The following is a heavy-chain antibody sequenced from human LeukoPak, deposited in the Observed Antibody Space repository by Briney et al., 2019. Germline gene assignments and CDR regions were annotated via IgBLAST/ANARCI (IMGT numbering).Heavy chain of an antibody. CDR1: GFTFSSYA. V-gene: IGHV3-23*01. J-gene: IGHJ4*02. D-gene: IGHD3-3*01. CDR3: AKSVLRFLEWSYFDY. Sequence: GGSLRLSCAASGFTFSSYAMSWVRQAPGKGLEWVSAISGSGGSTYYADSVKGRFTISRDNSKNTPYLQMNSLRAEDTAVYYCAKSVLRFLEWSYFDYWGQGTLVTVSS. CDR2: ISGSGGST.